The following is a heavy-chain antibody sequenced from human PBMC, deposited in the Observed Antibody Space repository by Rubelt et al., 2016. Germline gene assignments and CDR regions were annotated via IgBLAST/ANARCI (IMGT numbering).Heavy chain of an antibody. Sequence: GGGLVKPGGSLRLSCAASGFTFSDYYMTWIRQAPGKGLEWVSYISSSSSYTNYADSVKGRFTISRDNAKNSLYLQMNSLRAEDTAVYYCAGSDRGRDGYKSWGQGTLVTVSS. CDR2: ISSSSSYT. V-gene: IGHV3-11*06. J-gene: IGHJ5*02. D-gene: IGHD5-24*01. CDR3: AGSDRGRDGYKS. CDR1: GFTFSDYY.